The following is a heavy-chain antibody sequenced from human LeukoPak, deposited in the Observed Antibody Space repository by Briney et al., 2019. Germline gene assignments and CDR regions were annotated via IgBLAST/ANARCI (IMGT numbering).Heavy chain of an antibody. CDR1: GFTFSSYA. Sequence: GRSLRLSCAASGFTFSSYAMHWVRQAPGKGLEWVAVISYDGSKKHYADYVKGRFTISRDKSKNTLYLQMNSLRPEDTAVYYCARDVSAVGGLERPATLGYWGQGTLVTVSS. CDR2: ISYDGSKK. CDR3: ARDVSAVGGLERPATLGY. V-gene: IGHV3-30*04. D-gene: IGHD1-1*01. J-gene: IGHJ4*02.